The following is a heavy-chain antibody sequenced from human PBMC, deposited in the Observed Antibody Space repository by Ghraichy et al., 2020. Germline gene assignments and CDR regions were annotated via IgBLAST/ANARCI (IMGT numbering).Heavy chain of an antibody. Sequence: GGSLRLSCAASGFTFSSYWMSWVRQAPGKGLEWVANIKQDGSEKYYVDSVKGRFTISRDNAKNSLYLQMNSLRAEDTAVYYCASYSSGWELDYWGQGTLVTVSS. J-gene: IGHJ4*02. CDR1: GFTFSSYW. D-gene: IGHD6-19*01. CDR3: ASYSSGWELDY. CDR2: IKQDGSEK. V-gene: IGHV3-7*01.